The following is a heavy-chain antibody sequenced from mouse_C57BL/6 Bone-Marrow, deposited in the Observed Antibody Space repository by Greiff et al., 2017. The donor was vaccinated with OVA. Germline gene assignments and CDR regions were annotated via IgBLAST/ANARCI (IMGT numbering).Heavy chain of an antibody. Sequence: VQLQQSGPELVKPGASVKISCKASGYTFTDYYMNWVKQSHGKSLEWIGDINPNNGGTSYNQKFKGKATLTVDKSSSTAYMELRSLTSEDSAVYYCARWVYYFDYWGQGTTRTVSS. CDR2: INPNNGGT. CDR1: GYTFTDYY. V-gene: IGHV1-26*01. J-gene: IGHJ2*01. CDR3: ARWVYYFDY.